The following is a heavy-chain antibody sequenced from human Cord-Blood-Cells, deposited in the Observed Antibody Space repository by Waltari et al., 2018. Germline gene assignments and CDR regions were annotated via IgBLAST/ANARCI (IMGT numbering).Heavy chain of an antibody. J-gene: IGHJ6*03. CDR2: IKQDGREK. CDR3: ARDRDDYDFWSGYYYYYYYMDV. V-gene: IGHV3-7*01. D-gene: IGHD3-3*01. Sequence: EVQLVESGGGLVQPGGSLRLSCAASGFTFSSYWMSWVRQAPGKGLEWVANIKQDGREKYYVDSVKGRFTISRDNAKNSLYLQMNSLRAEDTAVYYCARDRDDYDFWSGYYYYYYYMDVWGKGTTVTVSS. CDR1: GFTFSSYW.